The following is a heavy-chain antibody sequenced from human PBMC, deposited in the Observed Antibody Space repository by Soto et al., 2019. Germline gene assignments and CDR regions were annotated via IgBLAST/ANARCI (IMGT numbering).Heavy chain of an antibody. CDR1: GYTFTSYA. CDR3: ATAVRGELETYSYFGY. V-gene: IGHV1-3*01. D-gene: IGHD2-15*01. Sequence: ASVKVSCKASGYTFTSYAMHWVRQAPGQRLEWMGWINAGNGNTKYSQKFQGRVTITRDTSASTAYMELSSLRSEDTAVYYCATAVRGELETYSYFGYWGQGTLVTVSS. CDR2: INAGNGNT. J-gene: IGHJ4*02.